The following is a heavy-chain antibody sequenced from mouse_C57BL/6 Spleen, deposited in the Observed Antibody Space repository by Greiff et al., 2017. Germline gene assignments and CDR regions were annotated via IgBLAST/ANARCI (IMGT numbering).Heavy chain of an antibody. Sequence: QVQLQQSGPELVKPGASVTISCKASGYAFSSSWMNWVKQRPGKGLEWIGRIYPGDGDTNYNGKFKGKATLTADKSSSTAYMQLSSLTSEDSAVYFCARRRVRWYYFDYWGQGTTLTVSS. D-gene: IGHD1-1*01. CDR2: IYPGDGDT. CDR1: GYAFSSSW. J-gene: IGHJ2*01. CDR3: ARRRVRWYYFDY. V-gene: IGHV1-82*01.